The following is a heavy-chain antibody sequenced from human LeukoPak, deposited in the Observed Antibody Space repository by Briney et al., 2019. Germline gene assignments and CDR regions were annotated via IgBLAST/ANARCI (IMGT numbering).Heavy chain of an antibody. V-gene: IGHV4-39*07. CDR1: GGSISSSSYY. D-gene: IGHD5-24*01. J-gene: IGHJ4*02. CDR2: IYHSGST. Sequence: SETLSLTCTVSGGSISSSSYYWGWIRQPPGKGLEWIGSIYHSGSTYYNPSLKSRVTISVDTSKNQFSLKLSSVTAADTAVYYCARDDGYNYRYWGQGTLVTVSS. CDR3: ARDDGYNYRY.